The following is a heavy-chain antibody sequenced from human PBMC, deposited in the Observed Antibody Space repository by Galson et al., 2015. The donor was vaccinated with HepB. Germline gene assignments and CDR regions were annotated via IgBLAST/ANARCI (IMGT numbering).Heavy chain of an antibody. J-gene: IGHJ4*02. V-gene: IGHV3-66*01. CDR2: IYSGGST. CDR3: ARGCIAAAGTDIDY. CDR1: GFTVSGNY. Sequence: SLRLSCAASGFTVSGNYMSWVRQAPGKGLEWVSVIYSGGSTYYADSVKGRFTISRDNSKNTLYLQMNSLRAEDTAVYYCARGCIAAAGTDIDYWGQGTLVTVSS. D-gene: IGHD6-13*01.